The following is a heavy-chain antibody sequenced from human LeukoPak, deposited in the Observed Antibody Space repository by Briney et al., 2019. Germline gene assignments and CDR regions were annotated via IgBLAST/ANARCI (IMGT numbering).Heavy chain of an antibody. CDR3: ASQVYRGRYFDY. CDR2: IYTSGST. J-gene: IGHJ4*02. D-gene: IGHD3-10*01. Sequence: SETLSLTCTVSGGSISSYYWSWIRQPAGKGLEWIGRIYTSGSTNYNPSLKSRVTISVDTSKNQFSLKLSSVTAADTAVYYCASQVYRGRYFDYWGQGTLVTVSS. V-gene: IGHV4-4*07. CDR1: GGSISSYY.